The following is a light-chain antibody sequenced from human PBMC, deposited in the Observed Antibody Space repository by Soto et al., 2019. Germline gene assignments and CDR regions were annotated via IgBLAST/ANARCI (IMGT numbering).Light chain of an antibody. CDR1: QSISKY. J-gene: IGKJ4*01. V-gene: IGKV1-39*01. CDR3: QQGYSPLLT. CDR2: CTS. Sequence: DIQMTQSPSSLSASVGDRVTLTCRASQSISKYLNWYQVKSGKGPKLLIYCTSTLQSGVPSRFSGSGSGTHFTLTISNLQPEDFAVYYCQQGYSPLLTFGGGTRVEIK.